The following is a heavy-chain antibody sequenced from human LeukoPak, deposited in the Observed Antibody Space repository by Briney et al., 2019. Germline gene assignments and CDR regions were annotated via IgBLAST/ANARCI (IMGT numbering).Heavy chain of an antibody. CDR1: GFTFSIYA. V-gene: IGHV3-23*01. Sequence: PGGSLRLFCAASGFTFSIYAMGWVRQARGKGLEWGSTFRDSGAYGFYADPVKGRFTISRDNSNNLVYLQMNNLRAEDTAEYYCANRARYNSARATDFDSWGQGTQVTVSS. CDR2: FRDSGAYG. J-gene: IGHJ4*02. CDR3: ANRARYNSARATDFDS. D-gene: IGHD6-19*01.